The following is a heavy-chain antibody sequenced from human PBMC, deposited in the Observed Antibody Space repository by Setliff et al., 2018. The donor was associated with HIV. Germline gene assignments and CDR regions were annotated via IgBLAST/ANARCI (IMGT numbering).Heavy chain of an antibody. D-gene: IGHD3-10*01. Sequence: GGSLRLSCAASGFIFNDYAMHRVRQVSGKGLEWISLISWNGGSAYYADSVKGRFTISRDNTKNSLHLQMNSLRTDDTALYYCARGPTGSGSAYLDLWGQGMPVTVSS. CDR3: ARGPTGSGSAYLDL. CDR2: ISWNGGSA. CDR1: GFIFNDYA. V-gene: IGHV3-43D*03. J-gene: IGHJ1*01.